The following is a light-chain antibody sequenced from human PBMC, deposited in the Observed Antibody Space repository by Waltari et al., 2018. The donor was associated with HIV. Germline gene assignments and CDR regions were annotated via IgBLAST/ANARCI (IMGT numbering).Light chain of an antibody. CDR2: EVA. J-gene: IGLJ2*01. V-gene: IGLV2-14*01. Sequence: QSALTQTASVAASPGQSTTTSCFGTGSDTGTCNYVSLYQQHPGKLPKLLIYEVANRPSGISHRFAVSKSGNTAYLTLSGLQAEDEADYYCSSYTPTSFVVFGGGTKLTVL. CDR1: GSDTGTCNY. CDR3: SSYTPTSFVV.